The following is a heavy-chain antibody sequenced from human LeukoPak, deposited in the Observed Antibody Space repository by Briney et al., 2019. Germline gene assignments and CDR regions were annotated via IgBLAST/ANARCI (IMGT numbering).Heavy chain of an antibody. CDR1: GFTFSSYE. D-gene: IGHD3-9*01. CDR2: ISSSGSTI. Sequence: GGSLRLSCAASGFTFSSYEMNWVRQAPGKGLEWVSYISSSGSTIYYADSVKGRFTISRDNAKNSLYLQMNSLRAEDTAVYYCPRGYDILTGYYNTGWWGQGTLVTVSS. CDR3: PRGYDILTGYYNTGW. V-gene: IGHV3-48*03. J-gene: IGHJ4*02.